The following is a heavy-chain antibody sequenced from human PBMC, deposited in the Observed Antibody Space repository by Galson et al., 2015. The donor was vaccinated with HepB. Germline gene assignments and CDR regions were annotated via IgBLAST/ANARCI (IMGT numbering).Heavy chain of an antibody. CDR2: ISPDGSDT. D-gene: IGHD3-22*01. J-gene: IGHJ6*02. CDR1: GFFFSGYR. Sequence: SLRLSCAASGFFFSGYRMHWVRQVPGKGLMWVSRISPDGSDTTYADSVKGRFTISRDNAKTALYLQMNSLRGEDTAVYYCATGPLYHSGLDVWGQGTTVTVSS. CDR3: ATGPLYHSGLDV. V-gene: IGHV3-74*03.